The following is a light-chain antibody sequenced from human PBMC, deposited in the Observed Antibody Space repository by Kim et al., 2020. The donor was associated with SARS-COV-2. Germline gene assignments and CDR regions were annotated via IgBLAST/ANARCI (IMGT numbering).Light chain of an antibody. CDR1: QSVSSN. Sequence: SVSPGERATLSCRASQSVSSNLVWYQQKAGQAPRLLIHGASTRATGIPARFSGSGSGTEFTLTIRSLQSEDFAVYYCQQYNNWPYTFGQGTKLEI. CDR2: GAS. V-gene: IGKV3-15*01. J-gene: IGKJ2*01. CDR3: QQYNNWPYT.